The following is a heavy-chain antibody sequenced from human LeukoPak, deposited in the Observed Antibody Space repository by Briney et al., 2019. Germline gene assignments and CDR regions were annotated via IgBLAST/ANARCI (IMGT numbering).Heavy chain of an antibody. J-gene: IGHJ5*02. V-gene: IGHV1-3*01. CDR1: GYTFTSYA. CDR3: ARDKSEIGFDP. Sequence: ASVKVSCKASGYTFTSYAMHWVRQAPGQRLEWMGWINAGNGNTKYSQKFQGRVTITRDTSASTAYMELSSLRSGDTAVYYCARDKSEIGFDPWGQGTLVTVSS. CDR2: INAGNGNT.